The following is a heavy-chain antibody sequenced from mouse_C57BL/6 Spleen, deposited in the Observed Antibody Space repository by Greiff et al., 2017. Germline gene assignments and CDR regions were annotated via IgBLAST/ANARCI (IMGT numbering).Heavy chain of an antibody. D-gene: IGHD1-1*02. J-gene: IGHJ1*03. CDR1: GYAFSSSW. CDR3: ARRENYSGGSWDWYFDV. CDR2: IYPGDGDT. Sequence: VQLQESGPELVKPGASVKISCKASGYAFSSSWMNWVKQRPGKGLEWIGRIYPGDGDTNYNGKFKGKATLTADKSSSTAYMQLSSLTSEDSAVYFCARRENYSGGSWDWYFDVWGTGTTVTVSS. V-gene: IGHV1-82*01.